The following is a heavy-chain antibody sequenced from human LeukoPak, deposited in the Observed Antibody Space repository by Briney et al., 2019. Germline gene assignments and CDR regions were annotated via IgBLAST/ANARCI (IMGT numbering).Heavy chain of an antibody. CDR1: GGTFSTFS. Sequence: ASVKVSCKPSGGTFSTFSFSWVRQAPGQGLEWMGRIIPIFRTSSYAHKFLGRLTIITDDSTGTAYMELSSLGSEDTAVYYCATGTPTTSHYWGQGTLVTVSS. D-gene: IGHD4-17*01. CDR2: IIPIFRTS. V-gene: IGHV1-69*05. J-gene: IGHJ4*02. CDR3: ATGTPTTSHY.